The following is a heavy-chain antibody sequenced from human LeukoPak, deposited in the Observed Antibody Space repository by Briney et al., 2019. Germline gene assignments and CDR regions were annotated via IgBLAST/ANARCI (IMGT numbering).Heavy chain of an antibody. CDR3: ARERGSRGFGSQFDS. CDR2: IYDSGST. J-gene: IGHJ4*02. Sequence: PSQTLSLTCTLSVGSLSSYSWSWIRQPPGGAREWIGYIYDSGSTKYNPSLKSRVSISVDTSKNQFSLRLSSVTAADTAVYFCARERGSRGFGSQFDSWGQGTLVTVSS. CDR1: VGSLSSYS. V-gene: IGHV4-59*12. D-gene: IGHD3-10*01.